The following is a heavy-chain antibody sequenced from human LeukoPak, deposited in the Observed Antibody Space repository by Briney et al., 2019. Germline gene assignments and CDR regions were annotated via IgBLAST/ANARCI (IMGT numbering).Heavy chain of an antibody. D-gene: IGHD3-3*01. CDR1: GYSFTSYG. Sequence: ASVKVSCKASGYSFTSYGISWVRQAPGQGLEWMGWISAYNGNTNYAQKLQGRVTMTTDTSTSTAYMELRSLRSDDTAVYYCARWGRFLEWSHFDYWGQGTLVTVSS. CDR2: ISAYNGNT. V-gene: IGHV1-18*01. J-gene: IGHJ4*02. CDR3: ARWGRFLEWSHFDY.